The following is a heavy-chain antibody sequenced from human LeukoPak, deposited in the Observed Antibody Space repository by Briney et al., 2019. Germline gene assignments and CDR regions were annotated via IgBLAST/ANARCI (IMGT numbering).Heavy chain of an antibody. D-gene: IGHD2-2*02. J-gene: IGHJ3*02. CDR1: GGSFSGYY. CDR2: INHSGST. V-gene: IGHV4-34*01. CDR3: ARWVVPAAIQANDAFDI. Sequence: KASETLSLTCAVYGGSFSGYYWSWIRQPPGKGLEWIGEINHSGSTNYNPSLKSRVTISVDTSKNQFSLKLSSVTAADTAVYYCARWVVPAAIQANDAFDIWGQGTMVTVSS.